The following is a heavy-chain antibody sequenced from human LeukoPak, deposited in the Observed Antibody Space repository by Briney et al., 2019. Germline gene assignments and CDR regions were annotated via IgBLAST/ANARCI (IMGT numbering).Heavy chain of an antibody. V-gene: IGHV1-2*02. Sequence: XSCXXXGYTXXXYYMHWVRQAPGQGLEWMGWINPNSGGTNYAQKFQGRVTMTRDTSISTAYMELSRLRSDDTAVYYCARQGRVRYCSGGSCYSSWFDPWGQGTLVTVSS. D-gene: IGHD2-15*01. CDR1: GYTXXXYY. CDR3: ARQGRVRYCSGGSCYSSWFDP. CDR2: INPNSGGT. J-gene: IGHJ5*02.